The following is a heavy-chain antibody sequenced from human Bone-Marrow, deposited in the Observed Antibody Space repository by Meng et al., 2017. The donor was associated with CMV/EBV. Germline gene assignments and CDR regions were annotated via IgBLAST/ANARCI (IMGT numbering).Heavy chain of an antibody. CDR1: GFSLNSNVMG. CDR2: IYWDGDK. Sequence: QCTLKGLGPPLLKPPPTPHLTWPFSGFSLNSNVMGVGWTRQPPGKALEWLALIYWDGDKRYSPSLKSRLTITKDTSNNQVVLTMTNMGPVDTATYFCAHRPTEGLFDYWGQGTLVTVSS. V-gene: IGHV2-5*02. J-gene: IGHJ4*02. CDR3: AHRPTEGLFDY.